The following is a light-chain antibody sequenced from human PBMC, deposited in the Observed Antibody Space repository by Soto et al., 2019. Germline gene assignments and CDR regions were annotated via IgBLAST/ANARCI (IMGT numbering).Light chain of an antibody. Sequence: QSVLTQPPSVSGAPGQRVTISCTGSSSNIGAGYDVHWYQQLPGTAPKLPIYGTSNRPSGVPDRFSGSKSGTSASLAITGLQAEDEAYYYCQSYDSSLSGVVFGGGTKLTVL. CDR1: SSNIGAGYD. CDR2: GTS. CDR3: QSYDSSLSGVV. V-gene: IGLV1-40*01. J-gene: IGLJ2*01.